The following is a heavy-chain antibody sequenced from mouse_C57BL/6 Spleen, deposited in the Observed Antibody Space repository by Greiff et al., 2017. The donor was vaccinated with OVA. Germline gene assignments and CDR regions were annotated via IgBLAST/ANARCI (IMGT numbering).Heavy chain of an antibody. Sequence: EVMLVESGGGLVQPGGSLSLSCAASGFTFTDYYMSWVRQPPGKALEWLGFIRNKANGYTTEYSSSVKGRFTISRANSQSILYLQMNALRAEDNATYVCASYYGSSTYYYAMDYWGQGTSVTVSS. CDR3: ASYYGSSTYYYAMDY. J-gene: IGHJ4*01. CDR1: GFTFTDYY. V-gene: IGHV7-3*01. CDR2: IRNKANGYTT. D-gene: IGHD1-1*01.